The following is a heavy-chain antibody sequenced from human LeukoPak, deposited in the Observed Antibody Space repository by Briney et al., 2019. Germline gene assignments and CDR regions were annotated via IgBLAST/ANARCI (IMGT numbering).Heavy chain of an antibody. J-gene: IGHJ5*02. CDR3: ARGYYDFWSGYLQTNWFDP. CDR1: GDSTSNFY. Sequence: PSETLSLTCSVSGDSTSNFYWNWIRQSPGKGLEWIGYIYYSGSTNYNPSLKSRVTISVDTSKNQFSLKLSSVTAADTAVYYYARGYYDFWSGYLQTNWFDPWGQGTLVTVSS. D-gene: IGHD3-3*01. V-gene: IGHV4-59*08. CDR2: IYYSGST.